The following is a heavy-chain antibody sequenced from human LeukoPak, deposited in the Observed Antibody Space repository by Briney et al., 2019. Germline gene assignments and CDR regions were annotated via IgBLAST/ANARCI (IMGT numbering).Heavy chain of an antibody. CDR1: GGSISSYY. CDR2: IYTSGST. D-gene: IGHD1-26*01. V-gene: IGHV4-4*07. CDR3: ARDSGSYYGPQPGAFDI. J-gene: IGHJ3*02. Sequence: SETLSLTCTVSGGSISSYYWSWIRQPAGKGLEWIGRIYTSGSTNYNPSLESRVTMSVDTSKNQFSLKLSSVTAADTAVYYCARDSGSYYGPQPGAFDIWGQGTMVTVSS.